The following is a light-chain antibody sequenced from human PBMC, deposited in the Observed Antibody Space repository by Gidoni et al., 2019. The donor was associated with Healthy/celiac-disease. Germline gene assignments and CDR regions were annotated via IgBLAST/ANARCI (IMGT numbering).Light chain of an antibody. J-gene: IGKJ2*01. V-gene: IGKV3-20*01. CDR3: QQYGSSPLYT. CDR1: QSVSSSY. Sequence: TALSHPPGTLSLSPGERATLSCRASQSVSSSYLAWYQQKPGQAPRLLIYGASSRATGIPDRFSGSGSGTDFTLTISRLEPEDFAVYYCQQYGSSPLYTFGQGTKLEIK. CDR2: GAS.